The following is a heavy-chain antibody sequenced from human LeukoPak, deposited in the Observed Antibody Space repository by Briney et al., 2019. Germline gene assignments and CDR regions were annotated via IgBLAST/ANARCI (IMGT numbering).Heavy chain of an antibody. D-gene: IGHD2-2*01. J-gene: IGHJ5*02. Sequence: ASVKVSCKASGYTFTSYGISWVRQAPRQGLERMGWISAYNGNTNYAQKLQGRVTMTTDTSTSTVYMELRSLRSDDTAVYYCARVVVVPAAIGDPWGQGTLVTVSS. CDR2: ISAYNGNT. CDR3: ARVVVVPAAIGDP. CDR1: GYTFTSYG. V-gene: IGHV1-18*01.